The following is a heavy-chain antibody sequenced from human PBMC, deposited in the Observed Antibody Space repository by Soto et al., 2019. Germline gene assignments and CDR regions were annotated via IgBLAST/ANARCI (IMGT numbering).Heavy chain of an antibody. CDR2: IHYTGSI. D-gene: IGHD2-21*02. CDR3: AREDDGGDRDYYGLDV. V-gene: IGHV4-30-4*01. J-gene: IGHJ6*02. CDR1: GGSISRGDYY. Sequence: PSETLSLTCTVSGGSISRGDYYWSWIRQPPGKGLEWIGYIHYTGSIMYNPSFKSRLTMAVDTSKNQFSLQLTSVTAADTAVYFCAREDDGGDRDYYGLDVWGQGTTVTVSS.